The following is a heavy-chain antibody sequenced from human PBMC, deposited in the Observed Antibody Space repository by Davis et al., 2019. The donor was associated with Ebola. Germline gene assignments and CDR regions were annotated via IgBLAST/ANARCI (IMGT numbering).Heavy chain of an antibody. CDR2: IRNKGNSYTT. D-gene: IGHD1-1*01. J-gene: IGHJ4*02. CDR1: GFTFSDHY. CDR3: ARAGSYNWRDFDY. V-gene: IGHV3-72*01. Sequence: GESLKISCAASGFTFSDHYMDWVRQAPGQGLEWVARIRNKGNSYTTQYAASVRGRFIVSRDDSQSSLFLQMNSLKTEDTAVYYCARAGSYNWRDFDYWGQGTLVTVSS.